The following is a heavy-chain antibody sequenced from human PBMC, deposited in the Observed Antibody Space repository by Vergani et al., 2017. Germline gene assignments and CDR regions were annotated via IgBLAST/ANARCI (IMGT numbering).Heavy chain of an antibody. CDR2: IYTSGST. D-gene: IGHD3-22*01. CDR3: ASGVYYDSSGYYYNYYGMDV. V-gene: IGHV4-61*02. CDR1: GGSISSGSYY. Sequence: QVQLQESGPGLVKPSQTLSLTCTVSGGSISSGSYYWSWIRQPAGKGLEWIGRIYTSGSTYYNPSLKSRVTISVDTSKNQFSLKLSSVTAADTAVYYCASGVYYDSSGYYYNYYGMDVWGQGTTVTVSS. J-gene: IGHJ6*02.